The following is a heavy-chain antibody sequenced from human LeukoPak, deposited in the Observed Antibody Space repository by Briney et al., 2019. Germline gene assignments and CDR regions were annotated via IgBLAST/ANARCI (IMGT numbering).Heavy chain of an antibody. CDR3: ARGRSGDSCFEY. J-gene: IGHJ4*02. CDR2: IYSGGDT. Sequence: AGGSLRLSCAASGFTVSSKFMSWVRQAPGKGLEWVSVIYSGGDTYYADSVKGRFTISRDNSKNTLYLQVNSLRAEDTAVYYCARGRSGDSCFEYWGQGTLVTVSS. V-gene: IGHV3-53*01. CDR1: GFTVSSKF. D-gene: IGHD6-13*01.